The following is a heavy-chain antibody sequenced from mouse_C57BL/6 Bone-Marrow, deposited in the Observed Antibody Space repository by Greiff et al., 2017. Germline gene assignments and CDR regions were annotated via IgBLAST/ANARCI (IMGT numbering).Heavy chain of an antibody. V-gene: IGHV5-12*01. CDR3: ARRGSTDLYWYFDV. D-gene: IGHD5-1*01. CDR1: GFTFSDYD. CDR2: ICNGGGST. J-gene: IGHJ1*03. Sequence: EVKLMESGGGLVQPGGSLKLSCAASGFTFSDYDMYWVRQTPGKSLEWLAYICNGGGSTYYPDNVKGRFTISRDNAKNTLYLQMSRLKSEDTAMYYCARRGSTDLYWYFDVWCTGTTVTVSS.